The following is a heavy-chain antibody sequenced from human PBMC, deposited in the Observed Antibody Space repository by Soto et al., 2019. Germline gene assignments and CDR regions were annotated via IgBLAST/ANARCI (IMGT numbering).Heavy chain of an antibody. CDR1: GFTFSDYY. Sequence: PGGSLRLSCAASGFTFSDYYMSWIRQAPGKGLEWVSYISSSGDTIYYADSVKGRFTLSRDNAENSLYLRMNSLRAEDTAVYYCARNSLYSSCWPWGQGTLVTVSS. J-gene: IGHJ5*02. CDR2: ISSSGDTI. V-gene: IGHV3-11*01. CDR3: ARNSLYSSCWP. D-gene: IGHD6-13*01.